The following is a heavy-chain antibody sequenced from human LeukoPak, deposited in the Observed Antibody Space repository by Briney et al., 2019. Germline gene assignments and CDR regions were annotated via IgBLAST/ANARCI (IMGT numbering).Heavy chain of an antibody. CDR3: ARERGGASFDY. CDR1: GFTFSSYS. CDR2: ISSSSSYI. V-gene: IGHV3-21*01. D-gene: IGHD3-16*01. J-gene: IGHJ4*02. Sequence: GGSLRLSCAASGFTFSSYSMNWVRQAPGKGLEWVSSISSSSSYIYYADSVKGRFTISRDNAKNSLYLQMNGLRAEDTAVYYCARERGGASFDYWGQGTLVTVSS.